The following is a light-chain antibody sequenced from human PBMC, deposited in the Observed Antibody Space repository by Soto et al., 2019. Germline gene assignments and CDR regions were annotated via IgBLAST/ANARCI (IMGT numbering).Light chain of an antibody. Sequence: EIVLTQSPATLSLSPGERATLSCRASQSVSTYLAWYQQKPGQAPRLLIYDASNRATGIPARFSGSGSGTDLTLTISSLEPEDFAVYYCQQRSNWLTFGQGTKVEIK. CDR3: QQRSNWLT. J-gene: IGKJ1*01. CDR1: QSVSTY. V-gene: IGKV3-11*01. CDR2: DAS.